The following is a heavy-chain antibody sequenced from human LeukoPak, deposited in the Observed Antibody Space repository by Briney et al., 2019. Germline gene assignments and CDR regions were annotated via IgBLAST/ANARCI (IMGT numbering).Heavy chain of an antibody. V-gene: IGHV3-48*04. J-gene: IGHJ4*02. D-gene: IGHD1-26*01. CDR3: ARDQTDWQWELLMDY. Sequence: GGSLRLSCAASGFTFSSYSMNWVRQAPGKGLEWVSYISSSSSTIYYADSVKGRFTISRDNAKNSLYLQMNSLRAEDTAVYYCARDQTDWQWELLMDYWGQGTLVTVSP. CDR2: ISSSSSTI. CDR1: GFTFSSYS.